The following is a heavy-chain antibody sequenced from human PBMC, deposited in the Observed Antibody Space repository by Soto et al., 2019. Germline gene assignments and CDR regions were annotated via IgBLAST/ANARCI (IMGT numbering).Heavy chain of an antibody. Sequence: GGSLRLSCAASGFTFISYGMNWVRQAPGKGLEWVSAISGSGGSTYYADSVKGRFTISRDNSKNTLYLQMNSLRAEDTAVYYCAKPAVAGDYYYYGMDVWGQGTTVTVSS. J-gene: IGHJ6*02. CDR3: AKPAVAGDYYYYGMDV. CDR2: ISGSGGST. D-gene: IGHD6-19*01. V-gene: IGHV3-23*01. CDR1: GFTFISYG.